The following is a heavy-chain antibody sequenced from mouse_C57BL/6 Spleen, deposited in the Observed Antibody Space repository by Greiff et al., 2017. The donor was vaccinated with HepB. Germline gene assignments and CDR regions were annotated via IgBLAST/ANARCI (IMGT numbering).Heavy chain of an antibody. Sequence: EVQVVESGGGLVKPGGSLKLSCAASGFTFSDYGMHWVRQAPEKGLEWVAYISSGSSTIYYADTVKGRFTISRDNAKNTLFLQMTSLRSEDTAMYYCARRILRQERYFDVWGTGTTVTVSS. D-gene: IGHD1-2*01. CDR3: ARRILRQERYFDV. CDR1: GFTFSDYG. J-gene: IGHJ1*03. V-gene: IGHV5-17*01. CDR2: ISSGSSTI.